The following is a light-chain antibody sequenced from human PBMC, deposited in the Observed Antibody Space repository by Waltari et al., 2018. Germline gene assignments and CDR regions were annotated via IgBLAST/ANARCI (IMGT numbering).Light chain of an antibody. CDR3: QKYDFLPAT. Sequence: EIVLTQSPGTLPLSPGERATLSCRASQGVGKYLAWYQQIPCQAPRLLLYHTSISATGIPDRFSGSGYGTDFSLTISRLELEDFAVYYCQKYDFLPATFGQGTTVEIK. CDR1: QGVGKY. V-gene: IGKV3-20*01. CDR2: HTS. J-gene: IGKJ1*01.